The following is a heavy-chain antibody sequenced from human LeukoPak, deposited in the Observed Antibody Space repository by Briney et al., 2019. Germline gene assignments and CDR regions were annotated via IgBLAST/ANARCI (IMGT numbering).Heavy chain of an antibody. Sequence: PSGTLPLISADYGGYFSGNYWSGIRPPPAKRLEEIGEINHSGSTNYNPSLKSRVTISVDTSKNQFSLKLSSVTAADTAVYYCARGRGVIRKHPRYYGMDVWGKGTTVTVSS. V-gene: IGHV4-34*01. CDR1: GGYFSGNY. J-gene: IGHJ6*04. CDR3: ARGRGVIRKHPRYYGMDV. CDR2: INHSGST. D-gene: IGHD3-10*01.